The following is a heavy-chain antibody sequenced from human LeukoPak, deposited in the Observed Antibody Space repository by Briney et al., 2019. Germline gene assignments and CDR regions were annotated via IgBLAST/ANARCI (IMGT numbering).Heavy chain of an antibody. CDR2: VHYTGKT. CDR1: GDSISSSY. Sequence: SETLSLTCTVSGDSISSSYWSWIRQPPGKRLEWVGYVHYTGKTNYNPSLNNRATISVDMSKNQFSLTLTSVTVADTAMYYCARGYYDRSDPSNPFDFWGQGTLVTVSA. D-gene: IGHD3-22*01. V-gene: IGHV4-59*01. CDR3: ARGYYDRSDPSNPFDF. J-gene: IGHJ4*02.